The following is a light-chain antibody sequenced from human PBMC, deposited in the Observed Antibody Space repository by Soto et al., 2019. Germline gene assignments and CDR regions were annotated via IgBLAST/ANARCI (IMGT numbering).Light chain of an antibody. J-gene: IGKJ1*01. CDR3: QQFHTYPWT. Sequence: DIQMTQSPSSLSASVGYRVTITCRSSQAITNYLAWYQQKPGKAPKPLIYTASTLQSGVPSRFSGSGAGGEFTLTITGLQPEDFATYSCQQFHTYPWTFGQGTKVDIK. CDR2: TAS. V-gene: IGKV1-9*01. CDR1: QAITNY.